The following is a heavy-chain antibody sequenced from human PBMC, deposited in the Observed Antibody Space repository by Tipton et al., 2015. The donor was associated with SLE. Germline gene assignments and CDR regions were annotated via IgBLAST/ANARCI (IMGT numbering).Heavy chain of an antibody. CDR3: ATQMSPGLSQGLDY. CDR2: VFYRGVT. J-gene: IGHJ4*02. Sequence: TLSLTCSVSGDSVTNGNYYWGWIRQPPWQGLEWIGSVFYRGVTYYNPSLESRVTVSVDTSKNQFSLRLSSVTAADTAVYYCATQMSPGLSQGLDYWGPGTLVIVSS. V-gene: IGHV4-39*07. CDR1: GDSVTNGNYY. D-gene: IGHD5-24*01.